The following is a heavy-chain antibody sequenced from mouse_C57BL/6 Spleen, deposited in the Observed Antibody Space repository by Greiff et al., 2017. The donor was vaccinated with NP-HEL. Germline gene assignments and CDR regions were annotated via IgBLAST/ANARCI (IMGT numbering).Heavy chain of an antibody. CDR2: ISSGSSTI. V-gene: IGHV5-17*01. J-gene: IGHJ3*01. CDR3: AREDYYYGSSGWFAY. D-gene: IGHD1-1*01. CDR1: GFTFSDYG. Sequence: VQLKESGGGLVKPGGSLKLSCAASGFTFSDYGMHWVRQAPEKGLEWVAYISSGSSTIYYADTVKGRFTISRDNAKNTLFLQMTSLRSEDTAMYYCAREDYYYGSSGWFAYWGQGTLVTVSA.